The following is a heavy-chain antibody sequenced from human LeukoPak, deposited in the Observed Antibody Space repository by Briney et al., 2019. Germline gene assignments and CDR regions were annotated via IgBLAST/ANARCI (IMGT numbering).Heavy chain of an antibody. CDR2: INHSGST. Sequence: SETLSLTCAVYGGSFSGYYWNWIRQPPGKGLEWIGEINHSGSTNYNPSLKSRVTIAVDTSKNQFSLKLLSVAATDTAVYSCVRGTVERYSNYGDWGQGTLVTVSS. D-gene: IGHD4-11*01. V-gene: IGHV4-34*01. CDR1: GGSFSGYY. J-gene: IGHJ4*02. CDR3: VRGTVERYSNYGD.